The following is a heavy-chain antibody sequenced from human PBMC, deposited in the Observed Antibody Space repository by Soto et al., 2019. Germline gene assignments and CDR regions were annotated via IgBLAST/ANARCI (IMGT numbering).Heavy chain of an antibody. CDR3: ARCDYGYGMDV. CDR1: GGSISSKTHY. CDR2: IFYSGST. Sequence: SETLSLTCIVSGGSISSKTHYWGWLRQPPGKGLEWIGSIFYSGSTYYKPSLKSRVNISVDTSKNQFSLKLSSVTAADTAVYYCARCDYGYGMDVWGQGTTVTVSS. J-gene: IGHJ6*02. D-gene: IGHD4-17*01. V-gene: IGHV4-39*01.